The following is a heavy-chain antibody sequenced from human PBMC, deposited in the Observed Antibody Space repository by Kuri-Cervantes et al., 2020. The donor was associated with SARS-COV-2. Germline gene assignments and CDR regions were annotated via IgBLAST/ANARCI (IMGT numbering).Heavy chain of an antibody. CDR2: IYPGDSDT. V-gene: IGHV5-51*01. CDR1: GYTFTSYS. J-gene: IGHJ3*01. CDR3: ASRDSIGYYYGC. Sequence: GGSLRLSCKGSGYTFTSYSIGWVRQMPGKGLEWMGIIYPGDSDTRYSPSFPGPVTISADKSITTAYLQWTSLKASDTAMYYCASRDSIGYYYGCWGQGTMVTVSS. D-gene: IGHD3-22*01.